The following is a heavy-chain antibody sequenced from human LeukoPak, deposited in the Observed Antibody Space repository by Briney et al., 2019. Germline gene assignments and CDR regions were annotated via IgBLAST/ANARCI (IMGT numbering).Heavy chain of an antibody. D-gene: IGHD6-19*01. CDR2: IYYSGST. CDR3: AIEQWLVYFDY. V-gene: IGHV4-59*01. J-gene: IGHJ4*02. Sequence: PSETLSLTCTVSGGSISSYYWSWIRQPPGKGLEWIGYIYYSGSTNYNPSLKSRVTISVDTSKNQFSLKLSSVTAADTAVYYCAIEQWLVYFDYWGQGTLVTVSS. CDR1: GGSISSYY.